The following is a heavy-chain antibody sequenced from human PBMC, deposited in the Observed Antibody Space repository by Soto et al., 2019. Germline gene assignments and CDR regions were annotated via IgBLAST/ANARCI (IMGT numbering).Heavy chain of an antibody. V-gene: IGHV1-3*01. CDR3: ARADSNYYYYYGMDV. J-gene: IGHJ6*02. CDR1: GYTFTSYY. D-gene: IGHD6-13*01. Sequence: GASVKVSCKASGYTFTSYYMHWVRQAPGQGLEWMGWINAGNGNTKYSQKFQGRVTITRDTSASTAYMELSSLRSEDTAVYYCARADSNYYYYYGMDVWGQGTTVTVSS. CDR2: INAGNGNT.